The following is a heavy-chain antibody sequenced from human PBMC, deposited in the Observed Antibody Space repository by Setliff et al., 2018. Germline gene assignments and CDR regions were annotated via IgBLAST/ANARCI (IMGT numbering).Heavy chain of an antibody. CDR2: VYYSGYT. D-gene: IGHD3-10*01. CDR3: ARVDFTMIQGVIGH. CDR1: GGSVSSASHY. V-gene: IGHV4-39*07. J-gene: IGHJ1*01. Sequence: PSETLSLTCTVSGGSVSSASHYRGWIRQAPGKGMEWIGSVYYSGYTYYKPSLQSRVTMSVDTSKNQFSLKLTSVTAADTAVYYCARVDFTMIQGVIGHWGQGTLVTVSS.